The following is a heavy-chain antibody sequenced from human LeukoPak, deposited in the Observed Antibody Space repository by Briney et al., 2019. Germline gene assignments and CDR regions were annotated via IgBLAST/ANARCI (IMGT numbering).Heavy chain of an antibody. CDR1: GGSISSSSYY. J-gene: IGHJ4*02. CDR2: IYYSGTT. CDR3: ARVAVTKVFDY. D-gene: IGHD4-11*01. V-gene: IGHV4-39*07. Sequence: PSETLSLTCTVSGGSISSSSYYWGWIRQPPGKGLEWIGSIYYSGTTYYHPSLKSRVTISADTSKNQFSLKLTSVTAADTAIYYCARVAVTKVFDYWGQGTLVTVSS.